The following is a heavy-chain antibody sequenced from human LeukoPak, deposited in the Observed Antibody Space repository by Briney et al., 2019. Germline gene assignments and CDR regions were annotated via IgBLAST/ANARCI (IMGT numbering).Heavy chain of an antibody. Sequence: PGGSLRLSCAASGFTFRSYAMSWVRQAQGKGLEWVSGISGGSHTTNYVDSVEGRFTISRDNPKNTLYLQMDSLRAEDTAVYFCAKGYYYDSSYHFDYWGQGTLVTVSS. CDR1: GFTFRSYA. CDR2: ISGGSHTT. D-gene: IGHD3-22*01. CDR3: AKGYYYDSSYHFDY. V-gene: IGHV3-23*01. J-gene: IGHJ4*02.